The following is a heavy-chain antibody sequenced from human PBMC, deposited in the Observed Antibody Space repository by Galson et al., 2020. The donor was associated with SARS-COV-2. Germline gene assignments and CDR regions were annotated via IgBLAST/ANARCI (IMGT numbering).Heavy chain of an antibody. CDR3: AKLQTVAIGYCTGGVCYNNWFDP. CDR1: GFTFSSYA. CDR2: ISGSGGST. D-gene: IGHD2-8*02. J-gene: IGHJ5*02. V-gene: IGHV3-23*01. Sequence: GGSLRLSCAASGFTFSSYAMSWVRQAPGKGLEWVSAISGSGGSTYYADSVKGRFTISRDNSKNTLYLQMNSLRAEDTAVYYCAKLQTVAIGYCTGGVCYNNWFDPWGQGTLVTVSS.